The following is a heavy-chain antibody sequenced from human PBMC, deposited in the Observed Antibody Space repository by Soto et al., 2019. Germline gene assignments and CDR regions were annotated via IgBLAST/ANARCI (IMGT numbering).Heavy chain of an antibody. V-gene: IGHV5-51*01. J-gene: IGHJ5*01. Sequence: ASLRVSCKGSGYSFTSHCIGWVRQMPGNGLEWMGIIYPGDSDTRYRPSFQGQVTISADKSIRTAYLQWSSLKASDTAMYYCARVYYCSSSSCSKRNYLDSWGSGTLVT. D-gene: IGHD2-2*01. CDR2: IYPGDSDT. CDR1: GYSFTSHC. CDR3: ARVYYCSSSSCSKRNYLDS.